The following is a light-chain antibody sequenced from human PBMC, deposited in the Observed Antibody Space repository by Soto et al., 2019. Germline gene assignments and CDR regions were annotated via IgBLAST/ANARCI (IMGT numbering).Light chain of an antibody. Sequence: EIVLTQSPGTLSLSPGERATLCCRASQSVSSNYLAWYQQKPGQAPRLLIYGASSRATGISDRFTGSGSGTDFTLTITTLEPEDFAVFYCQQYGSSEIIFGQGTRLEIK. CDR3: QQYGSSEII. CDR2: GAS. J-gene: IGKJ5*01. CDR1: QSVSSNY. V-gene: IGKV3-20*01.